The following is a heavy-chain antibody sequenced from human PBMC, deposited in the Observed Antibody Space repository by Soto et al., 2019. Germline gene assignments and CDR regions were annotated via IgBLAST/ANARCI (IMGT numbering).Heavy chain of an antibody. D-gene: IGHD6-6*01. CDR3: ARGAARRNYYGMDV. J-gene: IGHJ6*02. CDR1: GFTFSSYW. CDR2: INSDGSST. Sequence: PGGSLRLSCAASGFTFSSYWMHWVRQAPGKGLVWVSRINSDGSSTSYADSVKGRFTISRDNAKNTLYLQMNSLRAEDTAVYYCARGAARRNYYGMDVWGQGTTVTVSS. V-gene: IGHV3-74*01.